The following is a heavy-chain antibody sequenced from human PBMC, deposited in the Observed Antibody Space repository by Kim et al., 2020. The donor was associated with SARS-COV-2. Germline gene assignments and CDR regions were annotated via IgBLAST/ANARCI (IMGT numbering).Heavy chain of an antibody. CDR3: ARGWSGSYFGSGWRPLDY. D-gene: IGHD1-26*01. CDR2: INHSGST. J-gene: IGHJ4*02. V-gene: IGHV4-34*01. Sequence: SETLSLTCAVYGGSFSGYYWSWIRQPPGKGLEWIGEINHSGSTNYNPSLKSRVTISVDTSKNQFSLKLSSVTAADTAVYYCARGWSGSYFGSGWRPLDYWGQGTLVTVSS. CDR1: GGSFSGYY.